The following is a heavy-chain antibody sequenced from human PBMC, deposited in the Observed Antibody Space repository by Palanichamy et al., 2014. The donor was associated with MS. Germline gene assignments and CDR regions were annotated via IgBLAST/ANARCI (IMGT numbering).Heavy chain of an antibody. Sequence: QLVQSWAEVKKPGSSVKVSCKASGGTFSSYAISWVRQAPGQGLEWMGGIIPIFGTANYAQKFQGRVTITADKSTSTAYMELSSLRSEDTAVYYCARDVLTIFGVVIAPYYYYGMDVWGQGTTVTVSS. V-gene: IGHV1-69*06. J-gene: IGHJ6*02. CDR3: ARDVLTIFGVVIAPYYYYGMDV. D-gene: IGHD3-3*01. CDR2: IIPIFGTA. CDR1: GGTFSSYA.